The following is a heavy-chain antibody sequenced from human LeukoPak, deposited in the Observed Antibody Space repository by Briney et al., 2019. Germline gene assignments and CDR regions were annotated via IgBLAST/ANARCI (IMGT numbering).Heavy chain of an antibody. CDR1: GFTFSSYA. CDR3: ARGPGSRGVRYWFDP. V-gene: IGHV3-23*01. CDR2: ISGSGGST. D-gene: IGHD3-10*01. Sequence: PGGSLRLPCAASGFTFSSYAMSWVRQAPGKGLEWVSAISGSGGSTYYADSVKGRFTISRDNSKNTLYLQMNSLRAEDTAVYYCARGPGSRGVRYWFDPWGQGTLVTVSS. J-gene: IGHJ5*02.